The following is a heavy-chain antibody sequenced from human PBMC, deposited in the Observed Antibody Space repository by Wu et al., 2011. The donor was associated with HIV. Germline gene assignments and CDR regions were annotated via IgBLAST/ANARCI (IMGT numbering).Heavy chain of an antibody. CDR1: GYTFSSYY. CDR2: INPRGGST. V-gene: IGHV1-46*01. D-gene: IGHD2-8*01. J-gene: IGHJ6*03. CDR3: ARVYARYYYYYMGR. Sequence: QVQLVQSGAEVKKPGASVKVSCKAVGYTFSSYYMHWVRQAPGQGLEWMGIINPRGGSTTYAQKFQGRVTLTSDTSTSTVSLELSGLRSEDTAVYYCARVYARYYYYYMGRLGQGTTVTVSS.